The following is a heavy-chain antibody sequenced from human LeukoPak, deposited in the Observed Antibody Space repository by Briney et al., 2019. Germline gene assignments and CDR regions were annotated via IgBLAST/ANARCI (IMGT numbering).Heavy chain of an antibody. J-gene: IGHJ6*02. CDR1: GFTFSSYG. Sequence: GGSLRLSCAASGFTFSSYGMHWVRQAPGKGLEWVAVISYDGSNKYYADSVKGRFTISRDNSKNTLYLQMNSLRAEDTAEYYCAKDFKGYYYYGMDVWGQGTTVTVSS. CDR2: ISYDGSNK. V-gene: IGHV3-30*18. CDR3: AKDFKGYYYYGMDV.